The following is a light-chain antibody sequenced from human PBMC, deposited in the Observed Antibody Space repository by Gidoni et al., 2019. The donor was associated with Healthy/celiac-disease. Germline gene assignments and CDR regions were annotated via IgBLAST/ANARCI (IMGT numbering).Light chain of an antibody. Sequence: QSVSSSYLAWYQQKPGQAPRLLIYGASSRATGIPDRFSGSGSGTDFTLTISRLEPEDFAVYYCQQYGSSPRTFGQGTKVEIK. CDR3: QQYGSSPRT. CDR2: GAS. J-gene: IGKJ1*01. CDR1: QSVSSSY. V-gene: IGKV3-20*01.